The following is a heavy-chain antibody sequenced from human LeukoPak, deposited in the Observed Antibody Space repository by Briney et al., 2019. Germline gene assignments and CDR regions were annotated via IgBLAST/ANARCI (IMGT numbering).Heavy chain of an antibody. Sequence: PSQTLSLTGTVSGGSISSGDYYWSWIRQPPGKGLEWIGYIYYSGSTYYNPSLKSRVTISVDTSKNQFSLKLSSVTAADTAVYYCARAGYYYDSSGPPGYWGQRTLVTVSS. V-gene: IGHV4-30-4*08. CDR3: ARAGYYYDSSGPPGY. D-gene: IGHD3-22*01. CDR1: GGSISSGDYY. CDR2: IYYSGST. J-gene: IGHJ4*02.